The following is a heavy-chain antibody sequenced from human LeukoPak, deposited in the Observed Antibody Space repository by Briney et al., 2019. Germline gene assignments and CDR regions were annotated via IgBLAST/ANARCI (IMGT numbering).Heavy chain of an antibody. V-gene: IGHV4-31*03. CDR3: AKDPDYGDYAGPRGFDL. CDR1: GGSTSSVRYY. Sequence: SETLSLTCTVSGGSTSSVRYYWSWIRQHLGKGLEWIGYIFYGGRAYYNPSLKSRVTISMDASKNQFSLKLNSVTASDAAVYYCAKDPDYGDYAGPRGFDLWGRGTLVTVSS. CDR2: IFYGGRA. D-gene: IGHD4-17*01. J-gene: IGHJ2*01.